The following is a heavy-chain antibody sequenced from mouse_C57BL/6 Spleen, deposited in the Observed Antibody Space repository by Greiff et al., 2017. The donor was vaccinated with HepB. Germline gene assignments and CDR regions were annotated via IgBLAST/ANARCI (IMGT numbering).Heavy chain of an antibody. CDR3: ARALRHYYAMDY. V-gene: IGHV5-17*01. CDR1: GFTFSDYG. Sequence: EVQVVESGGGLVKPGGSLKLSCAASGFTFSDYGMHWVRQAPEKGLEWVAYISSGSSTIYYADTVKGRFTISNDNAKNTLFLQMTGLRSEDTTMYYCARALRHYYAMDYWGQGTSVTVSS. D-gene: IGHD1-2*01. J-gene: IGHJ4*01. CDR2: ISSGSSTI.